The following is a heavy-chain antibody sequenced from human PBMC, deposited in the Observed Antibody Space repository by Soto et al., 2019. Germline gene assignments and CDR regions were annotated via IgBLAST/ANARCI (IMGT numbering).Heavy chain of an antibody. CDR1: GFTFGSSA. V-gene: IGHV3-23*01. Sequence: GGSLRLSCAASGFTFGSSAMTWVRQAPGKGLEWVSVISGGGGGSTKYADSVKGRFTIATDDSKNTLYLQMSGLRADDTAVYYCAKETAVSPGYYFHHWGQGILVTVSS. J-gene: IGHJ4*02. D-gene: IGHD4-17*01. CDR3: AKETAVSPGYYFHH. CDR2: ISGGGGGST.